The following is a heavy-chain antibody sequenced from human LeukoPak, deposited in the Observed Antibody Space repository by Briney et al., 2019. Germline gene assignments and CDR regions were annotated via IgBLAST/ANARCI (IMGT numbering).Heavy chain of an antibody. Sequence: QTGGSLRLSCAASGFTFSSYAMSWVRQAPGKGLEWVSAISGSGGSTYYADSVKGRFTISRDNSKNTLYLQMNSLRAEDTAVYYCAKQNGVYYYDGSGSLDYWGQGTLATVSS. CDR3: AKQNGVYYYDGSGSLDY. CDR1: GFTFSSYA. V-gene: IGHV3-23*01. CDR2: ISGSGGST. D-gene: IGHD3-22*01. J-gene: IGHJ4*02.